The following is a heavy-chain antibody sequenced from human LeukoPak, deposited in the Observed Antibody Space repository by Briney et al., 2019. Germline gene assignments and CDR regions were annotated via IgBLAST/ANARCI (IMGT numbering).Heavy chain of an antibody. CDR1: GFTFSSYS. D-gene: IGHD6-13*01. Sequence: GGSLRLSCAASGFTFSSYSMNWVRQAPGKGLEWVSYISSSSSTIYYADSVKGRFTISRDNAKNSLYLQMNSLRAEDTAVYYCARIDKGAAAGTIDYWGQGTLVTVSS. CDR3: ARIDKGAAAGTIDY. CDR2: ISSSSSTI. J-gene: IGHJ4*02. V-gene: IGHV3-48*04.